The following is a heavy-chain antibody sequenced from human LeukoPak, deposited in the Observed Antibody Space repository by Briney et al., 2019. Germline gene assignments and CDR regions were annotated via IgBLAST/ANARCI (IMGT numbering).Heavy chain of an antibody. V-gene: IGHV3-30*03. CDR2: ISFDGSNK. CDR1: GFIFSHYG. Sequence: GRSLRLSCAASGFIFSHYGMHWVRQAPGKGLEWVAVISFDGSNKYYADSVKGRFTISRDNAKNSLFLQMNSLRAEDTAVYYCARGPLIAAAGTWWGQGTLVTVSS. J-gene: IGHJ4*02. D-gene: IGHD6-13*01. CDR3: ARGPLIAAAGTW.